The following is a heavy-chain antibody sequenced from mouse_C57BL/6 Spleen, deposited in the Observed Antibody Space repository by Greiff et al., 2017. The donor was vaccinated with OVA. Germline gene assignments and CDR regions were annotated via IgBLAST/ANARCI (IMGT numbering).Heavy chain of an antibody. J-gene: IGHJ4*01. CDR2: INPSSGYT. V-gene: IGHV1-7*01. CDR1: GYTFTSYW. CDR3: ASYGSRRAMDY. Sequence: QVQLQQSGAELAKPGASVKLSCKASGYTFTSYWMHWVKQRPGQGLEWIGYINPSSGYTKYNQKVKDKATLTADKSSSTAYMQLSSQTYEDSAGYCCASYGSRRAMDYWGQGTSVTVSS. D-gene: IGHD1-1*01.